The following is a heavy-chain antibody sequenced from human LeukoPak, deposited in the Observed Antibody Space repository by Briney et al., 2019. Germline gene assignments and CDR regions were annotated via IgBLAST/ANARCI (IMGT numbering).Heavy chain of an antibody. J-gene: IGHJ5*02. CDR2: IYYSVST. Sequence: SETLSLTCAVYGGSFSGYYWGWIRQPPGKGLEWIGSIYYSVSTHYNPSPKSRVTISVDTSKNQFSLNLSSVTAADTAVYYCARHKGYCSGGSCLNWFDPWGQGTLVAVSS. D-gene: IGHD2-15*01. V-gene: IGHV4-39*01. CDR3: ARHKGYCSGGSCLNWFDP. CDR1: GGSFSGYY.